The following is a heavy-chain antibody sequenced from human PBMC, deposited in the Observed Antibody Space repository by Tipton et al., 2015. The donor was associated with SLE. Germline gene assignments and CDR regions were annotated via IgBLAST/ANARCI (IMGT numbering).Heavy chain of an antibody. CDR3: ARDHHSWFDP. V-gene: IGHV4-31*03. CDR1: GGSINSGGYY. D-gene: IGHD4-11*01. Sequence: TLSLTCSVSGGSINSGGYYWSWIRQHPGKGLEWIGYIYYSGSTYYNPSLKSRVSISVDTSKNQFSLKLTSVTAADTAVYYCARDHHSWFDPWGQGTLVTVSS. CDR2: IYYSGST. J-gene: IGHJ5*02.